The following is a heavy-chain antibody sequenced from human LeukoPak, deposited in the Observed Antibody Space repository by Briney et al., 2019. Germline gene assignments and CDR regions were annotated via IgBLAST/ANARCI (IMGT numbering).Heavy chain of an antibody. CDR2: IKSKTDGGTT. V-gene: IGHV3-15*01. Sequence: GGSLRLSCAASGFTFSNAWMSWARQAPGKGLEWVGRIKSKTDGGTTDYAAPVKGRFTISRDDSKNTLYLQMNSLKTEDTAVYYCTTDSTLGYCSGGSCYSEGYWGQGTLVTVSS. D-gene: IGHD2-15*01. CDR3: TTDSTLGYCSGGSCYSEGY. CDR1: GFTFSNAW. J-gene: IGHJ4*02.